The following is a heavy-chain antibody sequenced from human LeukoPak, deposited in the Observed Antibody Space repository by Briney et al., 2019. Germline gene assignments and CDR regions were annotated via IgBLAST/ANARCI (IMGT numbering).Heavy chain of an antibody. CDR2: IKQDGSEK. J-gene: IGHJ4*02. V-gene: IGHV3-7*01. CDR1: GFTFTTYA. CDR3: ARDKIVGATYFDY. Sequence: GGSLRLSCGASGFTFTTYAMTWVRQAPGKGLEWVANIKQDGSEKYYVDSVKGRFTISRDNAKNSLYLQMNSLRAEDTAVYYCARDKIVGATYFDYWGQGTLVTVSS. D-gene: IGHD1-26*01.